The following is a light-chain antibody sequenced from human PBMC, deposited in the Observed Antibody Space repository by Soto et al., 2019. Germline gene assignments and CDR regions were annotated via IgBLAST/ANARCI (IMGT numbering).Light chain of an antibody. V-gene: IGKV1-5*01. CDR3: QQYHVFWT. CDR2: DAS. J-gene: IGKJ1*01. CDR1: QSVSSW. Sequence: DIQMTHSPSILSASVWDIVSITCRASQSVSSWLAWYQQRPGQAPKLLIYDASTLTSGVPSRFSGSGSGTEFTLTISRLQPEDFATYYCQQYHVFWTFGQGTKVDIK.